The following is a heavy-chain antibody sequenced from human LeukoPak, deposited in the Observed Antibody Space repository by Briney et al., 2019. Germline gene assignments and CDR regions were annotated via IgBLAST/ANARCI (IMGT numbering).Heavy chain of an antibody. CDR2: TSGSGGST. D-gene: IGHD6-19*01. V-gene: IGHV3-23*01. CDR1: GFTFSSYA. CDR3: AKDQAPIAVAPFDY. Sequence: GGSLRLSCAASGFTFSSYAMSWVRQAPGKGLDGVSATSGSGGSTYYADSVKGRFTISRDNSKNTLYLQMNSLRAEDTAVYYCAKDQAPIAVAPFDYWGQGTLVTVSS. J-gene: IGHJ4*02.